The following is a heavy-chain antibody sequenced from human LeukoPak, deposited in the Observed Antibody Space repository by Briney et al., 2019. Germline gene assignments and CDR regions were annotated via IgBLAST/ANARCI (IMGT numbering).Heavy chain of an antibody. CDR3: AKGLRSDF. CDR2: VNPNGKR. V-gene: IGHV1-8*01. J-gene: IGHJ4*02. Sequence: ASVEVFCKASGYIFTNYDINGVRWGAGPGLEWVGWVNPNGKRVYAQKFQGRVTLSTDSSINTAYMELTSLRSDDTAVYYCAKGLRSDFWGQGTLVSVSS. D-gene: IGHD3-16*02. CDR1: GYIFTNYD.